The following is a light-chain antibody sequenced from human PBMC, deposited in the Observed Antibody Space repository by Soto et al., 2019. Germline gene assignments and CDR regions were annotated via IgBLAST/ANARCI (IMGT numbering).Light chain of an antibody. J-gene: IGKJ5*01. V-gene: IGKV3-15*01. CDR1: QSVSRT. Sequence: EIVMTQSQATQSVPPGERATLSCRASQSVSRTLAWYQQKPGQAPRLLIYGASTRATGIPARFSGRGSGTDFTLTISSLQSEDFAVYYCQQYDSWRYTFGQGTRLEI. CDR2: GAS. CDR3: QQYDSWRYT.